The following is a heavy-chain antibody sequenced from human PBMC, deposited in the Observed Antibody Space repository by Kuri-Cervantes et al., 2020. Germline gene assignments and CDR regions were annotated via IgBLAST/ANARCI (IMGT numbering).Heavy chain of an antibody. CDR2: IIPIFGTA. CDR1: GGTFSSYA. Sequence: KVSCKASGGTFSSYAISWVRQAPGQGLEWMGGIIPIFGTANYTQMFKGRVTVTADKSTSTAYMELSSLRSEDTAIYYCARAVYCGGDCYRFDIWGQGTMVTVSS. J-gene: IGHJ3*02. D-gene: IGHD2-21*02. V-gene: IGHV1-69*06. CDR3: ARAVYCGGDCYRFDI.